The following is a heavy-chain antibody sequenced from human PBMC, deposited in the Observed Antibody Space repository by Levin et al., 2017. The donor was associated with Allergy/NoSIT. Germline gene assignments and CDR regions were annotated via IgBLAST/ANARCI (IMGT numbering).Heavy chain of an antibody. CDR1: GFTFSRSS. CDR3: ARGVLNGGAPYYLDR. Sequence: GGSLRLSCAASGFTFSRSSMHWVRQAPGKGLEWVAVIAYDGRNKYYADSVKGRFTISRDNSKNTMDLQMNSLRPDDTALYYCARGVLNGGAPYYLDRWGQGTLVTVSS. CDR2: IAYDGRNK. J-gene: IGHJ4*02. V-gene: IGHV3-30*03. D-gene: IGHD3-10*01.